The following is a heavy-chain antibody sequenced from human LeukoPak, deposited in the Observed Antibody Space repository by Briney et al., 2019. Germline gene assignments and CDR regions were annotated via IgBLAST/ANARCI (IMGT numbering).Heavy chain of an antibody. CDR2: INHSGST. D-gene: IGHD3-22*01. CDR3: ASSIQDSSGYYLYYFDY. CDR1: GGSFSGYY. V-gene: IGHV4-34*01. Sequence: SETLSLTCAVYGGSFSGYYCSWIRQPPGKGLEWIGEINHSGSTNYNPSLKSRVTISVDTSKNQFSLKVSSVTAADTAVYYCASSIQDSSGYYLYYFDYWGQGTLVTVSS. J-gene: IGHJ4*02.